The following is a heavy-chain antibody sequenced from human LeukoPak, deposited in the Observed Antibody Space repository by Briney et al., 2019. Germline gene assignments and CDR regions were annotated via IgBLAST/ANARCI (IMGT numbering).Heavy chain of an antibody. J-gene: IGHJ4*02. D-gene: IGHD2-15*01. V-gene: IGHV3-64D*06. CDR3: VKAGRIYPGGLYFGC. Sequence: PGGSLRLSCSASGFTFSSYYMHWVRQAPGKGLEYVSSVCVSGGNTYYADSMKGRFTISGDKSKNQLYPQMSSLTAEDTAVYYCVKAGRIYPGGLYFGCWGQGTLVTVS. CDR2: VCVSGGNT. CDR1: GFTFSSYY.